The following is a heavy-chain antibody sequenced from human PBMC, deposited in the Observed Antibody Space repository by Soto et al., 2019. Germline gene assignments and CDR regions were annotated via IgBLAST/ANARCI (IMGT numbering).Heavy chain of an antibody. D-gene: IGHD1-20*01. CDR1: GGSISGSYYY. Sequence: SETLSLTCAVSGGSISGSYYYWAWLRQSPGKGPEWIGSVFYTGFTSYNPSLESRVSVFVGTSKSQFSLKLSAVTAADTAVYYCATSQKGYNWNYFDHWGQGALVTVSS. V-gene: IGHV4-39*01. CDR3: ATSQKGYNWNYFDH. J-gene: IGHJ4*02. CDR2: VFYTGFT.